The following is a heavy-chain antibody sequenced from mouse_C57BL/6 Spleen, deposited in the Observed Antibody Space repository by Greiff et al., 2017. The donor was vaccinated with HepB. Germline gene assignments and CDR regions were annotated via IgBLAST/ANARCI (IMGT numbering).Heavy chain of an antibody. V-gene: IGHV3-6*01. D-gene: IGHD2-4*01. Sequence: EVQLVESGPGLVKPSQSLSLTCSVTGYSITSGYYWNWIRQFPGNKLEWMGYISYDGSNNYNPSLKNRISITRDTSKNQFFLKLNSVTTEDTATYYCASGTYYDYDGAWYFDVWGTGTTVTVSS. CDR2: ISYDGSN. CDR3: ASGTYYDYDGAWYFDV. CDR1: GYSITSGYY. J-gene: IGHJ1*03.